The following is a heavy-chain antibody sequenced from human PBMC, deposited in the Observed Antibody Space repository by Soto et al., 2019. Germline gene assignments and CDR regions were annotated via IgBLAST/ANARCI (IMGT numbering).Heavy chain of an antibody. D-gene: IGHD3-3*01. CDR2: IYYSGST. CDR1: GGSISSSSYY. Sequence: SETLSLTCTVSGGSISSSSYYWGWIRQPPGKGLEWIGSIYYSGSTNYNPSLKSRVTISVDTSKNQFSLKLSSVTAADTAVYYCARGETSITYYDFWSGLYGMDVWGQGTTVTVSS. CDR3: ARGETSITYYDFWSGLYGMDV. J-gene: IGHJ6*02. V-gene: IGHV4-39*07.